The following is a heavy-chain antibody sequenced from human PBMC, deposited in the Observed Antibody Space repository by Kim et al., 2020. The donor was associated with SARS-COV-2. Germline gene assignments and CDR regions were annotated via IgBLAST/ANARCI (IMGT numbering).Heavy chain of an antibody. CDR2: IYWDDDK. CDR3: AHSPSNAAAGRWFDP. Sequence: GKALEWLALIYWDDDKRYSPSLKSRLTITKDTSKNQVVLTMTNMDPVDTATYYCAHSPSNAAAGRWFDPWGQGTLVTVSS. J-gene: IGHJ5*02. V-gene: IGHV2-5*02. D-gene: IGHD6-13*01.